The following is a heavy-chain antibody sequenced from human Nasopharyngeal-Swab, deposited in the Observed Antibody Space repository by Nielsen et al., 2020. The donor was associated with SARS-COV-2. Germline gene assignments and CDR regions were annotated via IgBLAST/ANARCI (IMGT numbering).Heavy chain of an antibody. CDR1: GFSLSTSGVG. V-gene: IGHV2-5*02. CDR3: AHRRIAAFSFVY. D-gene: IGHD6-25*01. J-gene: IGHJ4*02. CDR2: IYWDDDK. Sequence: SGPTLVKPTETLRLTCTFSGFSLSTSGVGVGWIRQPPGKALEWLALIYWDDDKRYSPSLKSRLTITKDTSKNQVVLTMTNMDPVDTATYYCAHRRIAAFSFVYWGQGTLVTVSS.